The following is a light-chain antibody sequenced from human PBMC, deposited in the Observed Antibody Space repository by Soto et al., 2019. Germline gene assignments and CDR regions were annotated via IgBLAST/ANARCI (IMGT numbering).Light chain of an antibody. V-gene: IGKV1-5*01. CDR2: DAT. Sequence: DIQMTQSPSTLSASVGDRVTITCRADPSITRWLAWSQQKPGKAPSLLIYDATNLQPGVPSRFSGSGSGTEFTLTISSLQPDDFATYYCQQYNGYSHSFGQGTRVEIK. J-gene: IGKJ2*01. CDR1: PSITRW. CDR3: QQYNGYSHS.